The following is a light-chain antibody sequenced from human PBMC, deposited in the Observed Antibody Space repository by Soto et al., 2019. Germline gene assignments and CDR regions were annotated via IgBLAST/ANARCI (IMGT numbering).Light chain of an antibody. V-gene: IGKV3-11*01. CDR3: QQRSRWPIT. J-gene: IGKJ5*01. Sequence: EIVLTQSPATLSLSPGERATLSCRASQSIESYLAWYQQKPGQSPRLLIHDASDRASGIPDRFSGSGSGTDFTLTISSLEPEDFAVYYCQQRSRWPITFGQGTRLEIK. CDR2: DAS. CDR1: QSIESY.